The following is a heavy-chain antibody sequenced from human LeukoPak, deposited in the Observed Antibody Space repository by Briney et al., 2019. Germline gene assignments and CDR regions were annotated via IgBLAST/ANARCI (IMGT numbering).Heavy chain of an antibody. V-gene: IGHV4-59*01. J-gene: IGHJ6*02. CDR3: ARVAAMGPRGYYGMDV. CDR1: GGSISSYY. CDR2: IYYSGST. Sequence: KPSETLSLTCTVSGGSISSYYWSWIRQPPGKGLEWIGYIYYSGSTYYNPSLKSRVTISVDTSKNQFSLKLSSVTAADTAVYYCARVAAMGPRGYYGMDVWGQGTTVTVSS. D-gene: IGHD5-18*01.